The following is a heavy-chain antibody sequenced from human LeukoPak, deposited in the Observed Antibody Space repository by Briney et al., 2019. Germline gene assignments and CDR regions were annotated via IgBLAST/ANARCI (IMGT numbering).Heavy chain of an antibody. Sequence: SETLSLTCTVSGGSISSYYWSWIRQPPGKGLGWIGYIYYSGSTNYNPSLKSRVTISVDTSKNQFSLKLSSVTAADTAVYYCARDDPGIAAAGVYWGQGTLVTVSS. D-gene: IGHD6-13*01. CDR2: IYYSGST. V-gene: IGHV4-59*12. CDR1: GGSISSYY. CDR3: ARDDPGIAAAGVY. J-gene: IGHJ4*02.